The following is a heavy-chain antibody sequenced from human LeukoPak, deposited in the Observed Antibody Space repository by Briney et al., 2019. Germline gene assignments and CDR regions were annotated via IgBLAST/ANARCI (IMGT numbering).Heavy chain of an antibody. D-gene: IGHD1-26*01. CDR1: GFTFSSYA. J-gene: IGHJ4*02. CDR3: AKDVKVGVTPYFDY. CDR2: ISGSGGST. V-gene: IGHV3-23*01. Sequence: GGSLRLSCAASGFTFSSYAMSWVRQAPGKGLEWVSTISGSGGSTYYADSVKGRFTISRDNSKNTLYLQMNSLRVEDTAVYCCAKDVKVGVTPYFDYWGQGILVTVSS.